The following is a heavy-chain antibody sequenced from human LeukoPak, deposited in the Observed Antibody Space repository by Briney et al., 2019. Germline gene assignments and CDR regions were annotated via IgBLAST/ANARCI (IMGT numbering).Heavy chain of an antibody. D-gene: IGHD3-10*01. Sequence: ASVKVSCKASGYTFTSYGISWVRQAPGQGLEWMGWISAYNGNTNYAQKLQGRVTMTTDTSTSTAYMELRSLRSDDTAVYYCARESVVRGVTGHYYYYMDVWGKGTTVTVSS. V-gene: IGHV1-18*01. J-gene: IGHJ6*03. CDR1: GYTFTSYG. CDR3: ARESVVRGVTGHYYYYMDV. CDR2: ISAYNGNT.